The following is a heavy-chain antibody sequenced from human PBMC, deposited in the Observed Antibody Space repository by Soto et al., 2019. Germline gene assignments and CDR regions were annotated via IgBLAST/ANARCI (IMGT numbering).Heavy chain of an antibody. CDR2: IKQDGSEK. CDR1: GFTFSSYW. Sequence: PGGSLRLSCAASGFTFSSYWMSWVRQAPGKGLEWVANIKQDGSEKYYVDSVKGRFTISRDNAKNSLYLQMNSLRAEDTAVYYCAGRYCSSTSCYKNYFDYWGQGTLVTAPQ. D-gene: IGHD2-2*02. CDR3: AGRYCSSTSCYKNYFDY. V-gene: IGHV3-7*01. J-gene: IGHJ4*02.